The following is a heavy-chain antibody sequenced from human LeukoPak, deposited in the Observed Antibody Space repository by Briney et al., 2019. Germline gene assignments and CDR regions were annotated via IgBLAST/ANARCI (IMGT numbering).Heavy chain of an antibody. J-gene: IGHJ4*02. CDR2: ISISGGST. CDR1: GVTFTNYA. D-gene: IGHD5-12*01. CDR3: AVAQPAVSYYFDY. Sequence: PGGSLRLSCAASGVTFTNYAMTWVRQAPGKGLEWVSGISISGGSTDYADSVKGRFTISRDNSKNTLYLQMNSLRAEDTAVYYCAVAQPAVSYYFDYWGQGTLVTVSS. V-gene: IGHV3-23*01.